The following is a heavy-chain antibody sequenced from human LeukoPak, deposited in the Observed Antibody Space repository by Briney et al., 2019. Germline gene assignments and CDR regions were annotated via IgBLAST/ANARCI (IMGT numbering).Heavy chain of an antibody. CDR3: AKDLGTLYDYVWGSYRGVFDY. CDR2: ISGSGGST. CDR1: GFTFSSYW. Sequence: GGSLRLSCAASGFTFSSYWMSWVRQAPGKGLEWVSAISGSGGSTYYADSVKGRFTISRDNSKNTLYLQMNSLRAEDTAVYYCAKDLGTLYDYVWGSYRGVFDYWGQGTLVTVSS. V-gene: IGHV3-23*01. D-gene: IGHD3-16*02. J-gene: IGHJ4*02.